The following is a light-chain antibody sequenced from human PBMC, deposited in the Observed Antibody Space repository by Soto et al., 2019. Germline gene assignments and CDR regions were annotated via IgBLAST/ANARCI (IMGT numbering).Light chain of an antibody. J-gene: IGLJ3*02. Sequence: QSALTQPRSVSGSPGQSVTISCTGTSSDVGASTYVSWYQQRPGKAPKLIIFDVSKRLSGVPDRFSGSKSGNTASLTISGLQAEDEADYHCCSYAGTYIYVLFGGGTKLTVL. CDR3: CSYAGTYIYVL. V-gene: IGLV2-11*01. CDR1: SSDVGASTY. CDR2: DVS.